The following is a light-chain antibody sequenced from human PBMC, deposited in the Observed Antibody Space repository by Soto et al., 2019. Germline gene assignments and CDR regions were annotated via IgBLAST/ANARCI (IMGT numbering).Light chain of an antibody. J-gene: IGKJ5*01. CDR1: QSVSSSY. CDR2: GAS. V-gene: IGKV3-20*01. CDR3: HQYGSSPLIT. Sequence: PGERATLSCRASQSVSSSYLAWYQQKPGQAPRLLIYGASSRATGIPDRFSGSGSGTDFTLTISRLEPEDFAVYYCHQYGSSPLITFGQGTRLEIK.